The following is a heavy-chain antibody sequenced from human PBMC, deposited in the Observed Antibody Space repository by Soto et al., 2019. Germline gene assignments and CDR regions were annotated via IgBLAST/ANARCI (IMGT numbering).Heavy chain of an antibody. J-gene: IGHJ4*02. D-gene: IGHD2-15*01. Sequence: QVQLVESGGGLVKPGGSLRLSCAASGFTFSDYYMSWIRQAPGKGLEWVSYISSSSSYTNYADSVKGRFTISRDNAKNSVYLQMNSLRAEDTAVYYCARDRVDCVCGSCYSHDFDYWGQGTLVTVFS. CDR1: GFTFSDYY. CDR3: ARDRVDCVCGSCYSHDFDY. CDR2: ISSSSSYT. V-gene: IGHV3-11*05.